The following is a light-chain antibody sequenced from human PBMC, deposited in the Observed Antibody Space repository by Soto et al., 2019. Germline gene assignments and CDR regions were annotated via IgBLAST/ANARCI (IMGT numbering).Light chain of an antibody. J-gene: IGKJ4*01. Sequence: QMTQSPASLSASVGDRVTITCRASRDISDYLNWYQQKPGKAPKLLIYGASNLETGVLSRFSGSGSGTDFTFTISSLQPEDIATYYCQQYDNLPSFGGGTKVDIK. CDR2: GAS. CDR3: QQYDNLPS. CDR1: RDISDY. V-gene: IGKV1-33*01.